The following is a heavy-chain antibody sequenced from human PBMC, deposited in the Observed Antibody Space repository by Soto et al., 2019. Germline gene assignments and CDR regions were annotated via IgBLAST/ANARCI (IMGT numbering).Heavy chain of an antibody. V-gene: IGHV4-59*01. CDR3: ARSSYDYGDYGKFDY. J-gene: IGHJ4*02. CDR1: GGSISYYY. D-gene: IGHD4-17*01. CDR2: IYYSRNT. Sequence: QVHLQESGPGLVKPSETLSLTCTVSGGSISYYYWSWIRQPPGKGLECIGYIYYSRNTNYNPSLKIRGTMSVDMSKNQFSLKLSSVTAADTAVYYCARSSYDYGDYGKFDYWGQGTLVTVSS.